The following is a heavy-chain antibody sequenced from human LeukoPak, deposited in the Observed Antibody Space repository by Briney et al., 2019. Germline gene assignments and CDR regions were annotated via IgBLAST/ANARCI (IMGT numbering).Heavy chain of an antibody. CDR1: GFTFGDYA. Sequence: GGSLRLSCTTSGFTFGDYAMSWVRQAPGQGLEWINFIRSKAYGGTTEYAASVKGRFTISRDDSKSIAYLQMNSLKTEDTAVYYCTRVNSENYWGAFDIWGQGTVVTVSS. CDR3: TRVNSENYWGAFDI. J-gene: IGHJ3*02. D-gene: IGHD1-26*01. CDR2: IRSKAYGGTT. V-gene: IGHV3-49*04.